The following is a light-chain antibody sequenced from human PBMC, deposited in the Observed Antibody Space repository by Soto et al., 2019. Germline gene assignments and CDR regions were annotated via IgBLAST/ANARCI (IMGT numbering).Light chain of an antibody. CDR3: QQRSNWPRT. CDR1: QSVSSY. Sequence: EIVLTQSTATLSLSPGERATLSCRASQSVSSYLAWYQQKPGQAPRLLIYDASNRATGIPARFSGSGSGTDFTLTISSLEAEDFAVYYCQQRSNWPRTFGQGTKLEIK. CDR2: DAS. V-gene: IGKV3-11*01. J-gene: IGKJ2*01.